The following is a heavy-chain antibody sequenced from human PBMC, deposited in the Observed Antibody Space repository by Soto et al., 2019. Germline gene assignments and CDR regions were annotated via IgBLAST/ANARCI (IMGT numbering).Heavy chain of an antibody. Sequence: ASVKVSCKASGYTFTSYAMHWVRQAPGQRLEWMGWINAGNGNTKYSQKFQGRVTITRDTSASTAYMELSSLRSEDTAVYYCARVAYSSGQEDYYHYMDVWGKGTTVTVSS. D-gene: IGHD6-19*01. CDR1: GYTFTSYA. V-gene: IGHV1-3*01. CDR3: ARVAYSSGQEDYYHYMDV. CDR2: INAGNGNT. J-gene: IGHJ6*03.